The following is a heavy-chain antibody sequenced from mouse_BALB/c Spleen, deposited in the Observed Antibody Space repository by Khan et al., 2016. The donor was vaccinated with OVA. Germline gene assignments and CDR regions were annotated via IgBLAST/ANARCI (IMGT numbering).Heavy chain of an antibody. CDR3: TRHNYGPFAY. CDR2: ISSGGDYI. D-gene: IGHD1-1*01. V-gene: IGHV5-9-3*01. J-gene: IGHJ3*01. Sequence: EVELVESGGDFVKPGGSLKLSCSASGFTFSTYAMSWVRQTPEKRLEWVATISSGGDYIYYPDSVKGRFPISRDTAKNTLYLQMSSLRSEDTALYYCTRHNYGPFAYWGQGTLVTVSA. CDR1: GFTFSTYA.